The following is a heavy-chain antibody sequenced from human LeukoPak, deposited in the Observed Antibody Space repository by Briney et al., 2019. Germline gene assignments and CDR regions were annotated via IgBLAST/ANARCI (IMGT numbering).Heavy chain of an antibody. D-gene: IGHD4-11*01. Sequence: PGGSLRLSCAASGLTFTEYYFSWIRQAPGKGLVWVSRINSDGSSTSYADSVKGRFTISRDNAKNSLYLQMNSLRAEDTAVYYCARDQADYSNYGVYYGMDVWGQGTTVTVSS. CDR1: GLTFTEYY. CDR3: ARDQADYSNYGVYYGMDV. J-gene: IGHJ6*02. CDR2: INSDGSST. V-gene: IGHV3-74*01.